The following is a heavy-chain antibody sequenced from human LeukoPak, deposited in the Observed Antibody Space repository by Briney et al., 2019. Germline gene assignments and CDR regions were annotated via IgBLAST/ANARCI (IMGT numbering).Heavy chain of an antibody. D-gene: IGHD4-17*01. CDR2: ISAYNGNT. V-gene: IGHV1-18*01. CDR3: ARSAHDYGDYVSQGAFDI. Sequence: ASVKVSCKASGYTFTSYGISRVRQAPGQGLEWMGWISAYNGNTNYAQKLQGRVTMTTDTSTSTAYMELRSLRSDDTAVYYCARSAHDYGDYVSQGAFDIWGQGTMVTVSS. CDR1: GYTFTSYG. J-gene: IGHJ3*02.